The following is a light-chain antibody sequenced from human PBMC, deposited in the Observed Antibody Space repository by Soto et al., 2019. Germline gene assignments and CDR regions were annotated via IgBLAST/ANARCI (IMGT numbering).Light chain of an antibody. CDR3: QQYNNWPPMYT. Sequence: KVMTQSPATLSVSPGERATLSCRASQSVSSNLAWYQQKPGQAPRLLIYDASTRATGIPARFSGSGSGTEFTLTISSLQSEDFAVYYCQQYNNWPPMYTFGQGTKLEIK. CDR2: DAS. V-gene: IGKV3-15*01. J-gene: IGKJ2*01. CDR1: QSVSSN.